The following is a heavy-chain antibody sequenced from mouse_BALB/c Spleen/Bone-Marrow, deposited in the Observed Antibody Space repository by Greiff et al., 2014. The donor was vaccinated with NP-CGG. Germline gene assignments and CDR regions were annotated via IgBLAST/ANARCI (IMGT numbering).Heavy chain of an antibody. V-gene: IGHV14-3*02. CDR2: IDPANGNT. Sequence: VQLQQPGAELVKPGASVKLSCTASGFNIKDTYMHWVKQRPEQGLEWIGRIDPANGNTKYDPNFQGKATITADTSSNTAYLQLSSLTSEDTAVYYCAPYYYGSSSFAYWGQGTSGHCLC. D-gene: IGHD1-1*01. CDR3: APYYYGSSSFAY. J-gene: IGHJ3*01. CDR1: GFNIKDTY.